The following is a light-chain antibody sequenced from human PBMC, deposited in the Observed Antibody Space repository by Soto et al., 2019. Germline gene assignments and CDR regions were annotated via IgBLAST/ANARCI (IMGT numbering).Light chain of an antibody. Sequence: EMALTQSPGTLSLSPGERATLSCRPSQSVSSSYLAWYQQKPGQAPRLLIYGASSRATGIPDRFSGSGSGTDFTLTISRLEPEDFAVYYCQQYGSSPRTFGQGTKVDIK. CDR1: QSVSSSY. V-gene: IGKV3-20*01. CDR2: GAS. J-gene: IGKJ1*01. CDR3: QQYGSSPRT.